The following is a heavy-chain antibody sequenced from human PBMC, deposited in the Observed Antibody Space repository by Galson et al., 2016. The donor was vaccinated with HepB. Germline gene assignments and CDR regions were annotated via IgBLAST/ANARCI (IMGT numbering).Heavy chain of an antibody. CDR1: GFTFSSYN. J-gene: IGHJ3*02. Sequence: SLRLSCAASGFTFSSYNMNWVRQAPGKGLEWVSSISSSSNSIYDADSVKGRFTITRDSSLYLQMNSLRVEDTAVYYCASQGYCGGDCYKGLGAFDIWGPGTMVTVSS. CDR2: ISSSSNSI. V-gene: IGHV3-21*03. CDR3: ASQGYCGGDCYKGLGAFDI. D-gene: IGHD2-21*02.